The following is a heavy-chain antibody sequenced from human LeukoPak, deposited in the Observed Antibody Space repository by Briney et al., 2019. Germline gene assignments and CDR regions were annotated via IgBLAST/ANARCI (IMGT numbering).Heavy chain of an antibody. CDR3: ARELGGTKTGGFDI. V-gene: IGHV3-64*01. Sequence: GGSLRLSCAASGFTFSYHDMHWVRQAPGKGLEFVSSIGAEGTIAFYANSVKGRFTISRDNSNSTMHLQMGGLRPEDSAVYYCARELGGTKTGGFDIWGQGTVVTVSS. J-gene: IGHJ3*02. CDR2: IGAEGTIA. CDR1: GFTFSYHD. D-gene: IGHD1-14*01.